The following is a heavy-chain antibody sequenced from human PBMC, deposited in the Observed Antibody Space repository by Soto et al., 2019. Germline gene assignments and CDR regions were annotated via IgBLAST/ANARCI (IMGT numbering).Heavy chain of an antibody. D-gene: IGHD1-20*01. Sequence: EVQLVESGGGLVQPGRSLRLSCAASGFTFDDYAMHWVRQAPGKGLEWVSGISWNSGSIGYADSVKGRFTISRDNAKNSLYLQMNGLRAEDTALYYCAKGKYNWNDGYYFDYWGQGTLVTVSS. CDR3: AKGKYNWNDGYYFDY. J-gene: IGHJ4*02. V-gene: IGHV3-9*01. CDR1: GFTFDDYA. CDR2: ISWNSGSI.